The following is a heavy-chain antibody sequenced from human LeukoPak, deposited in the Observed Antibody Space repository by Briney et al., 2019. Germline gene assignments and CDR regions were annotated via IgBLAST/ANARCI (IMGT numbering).Heavy chain of an antibody. J-gene: IGHJ3*02. V-gene: IGHV3-53*01. D-gene: IGHD1-26*01. CDR2: IYSGGST. Sequence: GGSLRLSCAASGFTVSSNYMSWVRQAPGKGLEWVSVIYSGGSTYYADSVKGRFTISRDNSKNTLYLQMNSLRAEDTAVYYCARDRVGATGDAFDIWGQGTTVTVSS. CDR1: GFTVSSNY. CDR3: ARDRVGATGDAFDI.